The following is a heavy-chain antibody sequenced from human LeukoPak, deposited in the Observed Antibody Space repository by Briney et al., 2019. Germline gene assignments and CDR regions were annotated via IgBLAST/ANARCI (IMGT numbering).Heavy chain of an antibody. V-gene: IGHV1-2*02. J-gene: IGHJ3*02. CDR1: GYTFTGYY. CDR2: INPNSGGT. D-gene: IGHD3-22*01. CDR3: ARDPATYYYDSSGYSRAAFDI. Sequence: GASVKVSCKASGYTFTGYYMHWVRQAPGQGLEWMGWINPNSGGTNYAQKFQGRVTMTRDTSISTAYMELSRLRSDDTAVYYCARDPATYYYDSSGYSRAAFDIWGQGTMVTVSS.